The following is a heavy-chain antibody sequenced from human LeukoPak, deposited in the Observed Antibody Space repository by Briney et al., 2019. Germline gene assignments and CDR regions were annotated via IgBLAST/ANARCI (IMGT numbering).Heavy chain of an antibody. CDR1: GFTFSSYS. J-gene: IGHJ6*03. D-gene: IGHD6-13*01. Sequence: GGSLRLSCAASGFTFSSYSMNWVRQAPGKGLEWVSSISSSSSYIYYADSVKGRFTISRDNAKNSLYLQMNSLRAEDTAVYYCAKGNKQQLGGNFYYYMDVWGKGTTVTVSS. CDR3: AKGNKQQLGGNFYYYMDV. CDR2: ISSSSSYI. V-gene: IGHV3-21*01.